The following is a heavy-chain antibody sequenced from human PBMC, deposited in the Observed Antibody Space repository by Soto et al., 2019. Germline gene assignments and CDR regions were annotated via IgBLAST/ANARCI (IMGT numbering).Heavy chain of an antibody. CDR3: ATGTIFGVVIGSYFDY. J-gene: IGHJ4*02. D-gene: IGHD3-3*01. CDR1: GYTLTELS. CDR2: FDPEDGET. V-gene: IGHV1-24*01. Sequence: ASVKVSCKVSGYTLTELSMHWLRQAPGKGLEWMGGFDPEDGETIYAQKFQGRVTMTEDTSTDTAYMELSSLRSEDTAVYYCATGTIFGVVIGSYFDYWGQGTLVTVSS.